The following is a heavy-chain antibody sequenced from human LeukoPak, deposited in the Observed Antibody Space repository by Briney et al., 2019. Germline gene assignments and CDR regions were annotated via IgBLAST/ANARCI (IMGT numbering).Heavy chain of an antibody. J-gene: IGHJ5*02. CDR3: ARGAYGSDSLNYFDP. Sequence: SETLSLICTVSGGSISSSSYFWGWIRQPPGKGLEWIGSIYYSGTTYYNPSLKSRVTISVDTSKNQFSLKLSSVTAADTAVYYCARGAYGSDSLNYFDPWGQGTLVTVSS. D-gene: IGHD3-10*01. CDR1: GGSISSSSYF. CDR2: IYYSGTT. V-gene: IGHV4-39*07.